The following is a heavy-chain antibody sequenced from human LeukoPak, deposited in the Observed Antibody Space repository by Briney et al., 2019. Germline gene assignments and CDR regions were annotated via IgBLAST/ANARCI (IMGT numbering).Heavy chain of an antibody. D-gene: IGHD4-17*01. CDR2: IYHSGST. CDR3: ARATVTNDAFDI. CDR1: GYSISSGYY. Sequence: PSETLSLTCTVSGYSISSGYYWGWIRQPPGKGLEWIGSIYHSGSTYYNPSLKSRVTISVDTSKNQFSLKLSSVTAADAAVYYCARATVTNDAFDIWGQGTMVTVSS. J-gene: IGHJ3*02. V-gene: IGHV4-38-2*02.